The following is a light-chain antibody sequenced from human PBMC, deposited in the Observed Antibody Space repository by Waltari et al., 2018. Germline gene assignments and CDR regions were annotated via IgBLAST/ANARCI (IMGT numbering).Light chain of an antibody. J-gene: IGKJ4*02. Sequence: IQLTQSPSSLSASVGDRVTITCRASQGISYFLSWYQQKPGKAPKVLIYAASTLQSGVPSRFSGSGSGTDFTLAISXXQPEDFATYYCQHLNSSPPLFGGGTKVEIK. CDR2: AAS. V-gene: IGKV1-9*01. CDR3: QHLNSSPPL. CDR1: QGISYF.